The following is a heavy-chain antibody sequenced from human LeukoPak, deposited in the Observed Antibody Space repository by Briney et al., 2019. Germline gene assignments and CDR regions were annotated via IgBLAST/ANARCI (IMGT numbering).Heavy chain of an antibody. CDR2: INHSGST. V-gene: IGHV4-34*01. J-gene: IGHJ4*02. D-gene: IGHD5-18*01. CDR1: GGSFSGYY. CDR3: ARRGGYSYGFDY. Sequence: SETLSLTCAVYGGSFSGYYWSWIRQPPGKGLEWIGEINHSGSTNYNPSLKSRVTISVDTSKNQFSLKLSSVTAADTAVYYCARRGGYSYGFDYWGQGTLVTVSS.